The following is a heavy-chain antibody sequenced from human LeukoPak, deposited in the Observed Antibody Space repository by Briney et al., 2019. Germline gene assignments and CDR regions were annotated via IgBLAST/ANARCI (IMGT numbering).Heavy chain of an antibody. CDR1: GGSFSGYH. CDR3: ASTSAMVYFDY. V-gene: IGHV4-34*01. J-gene: IGHJ4*02. CDR2: INHRGST. D-gene: IGHD5-18*01. Sequence: PSETLSLTCAVYGGSFSGYHWSWIRQPPGKGLEWIGEINHRGSTNYNPSLKSRVTISVDTSKNQFSLKLSSVTAADTAVYYCASTSAMVYFDYWGQGTLVTASS.